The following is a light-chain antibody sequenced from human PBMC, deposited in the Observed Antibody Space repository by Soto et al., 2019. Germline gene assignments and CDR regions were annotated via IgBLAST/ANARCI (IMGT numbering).Light chain of an antibody. J-gene: IGLJ2*01. CDR3: QTWGTGIVV. Sequence: QPVLTQSPSASASLGASVKLTCTLSSGHSSYAIAWHQQQPEKGPRYLMKVDSDGSHSEGDDIPERFSGSSSGAERYLTISSLQSEDEADYYCQTWGTGIVVFGGGTKLTVL. V-gene: IGLV4-69*01. CDR1: SGHSSYA. CDR2: VDSDGSH.